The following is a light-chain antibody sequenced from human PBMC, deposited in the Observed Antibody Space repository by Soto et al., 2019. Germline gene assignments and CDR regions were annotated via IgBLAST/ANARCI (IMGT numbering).Light chain of an antibody. CDR3: QQYNDRPPIT. V-gene: IGKV3-15*01. CDR1: QSADNN. J-gene: IGKJ5*01. CDR2: GSF. Sequence: EIVMTQAPVTLSASPGESATLSCRSSQSADNNVAWYQQKPGQAPRLLIVGSFARATGIPARFSGSGSGSEFTLTISGLQSEDFAVYYCQQYNDRPPITFGQGTRLEI.